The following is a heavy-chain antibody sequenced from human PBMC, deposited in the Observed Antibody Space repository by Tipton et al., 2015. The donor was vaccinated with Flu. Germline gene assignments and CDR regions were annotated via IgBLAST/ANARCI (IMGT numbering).Heavy chain of an antibody. Sequence: TLSLTCTVSGGSISNDYYYWNWIRQHPGKGLEWIGYMYYSGTTYYNPSLKSRVTISVDTSKNQFSLKLSSVTAADTAVYYCATEYRGGGNRYYFDYWGQGTLVTVSS. CDR1: GGSISNDYYY. CDR3: ATEYRGGGNRYYFDY. CDR2: MYYSGTT. D-gene: IGHD4-23*01. V-gene: IGHV4-31*03. J-gene: IGHJ4*02.